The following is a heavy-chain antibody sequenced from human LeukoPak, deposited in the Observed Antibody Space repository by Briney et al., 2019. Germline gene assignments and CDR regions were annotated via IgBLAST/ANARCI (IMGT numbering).Heavy chain of an antibody. CDR3: ARGLGEQYFDWLLFLRGYYYYMDV. V-gene: IGHV3-7*01. J-gene: IGHJ6*03. CDR2: IKQDGSEK. Sequence: PGGSLRLSCAASGFTFDDYGMSWVRQAPGKGLEWVANIKQDGSEKYYVDSVKGRFTISRDNAKNSLYLQMNSLRAEDTAVYYCARGLGEQYFDWLLFLRGYYYYMDVWGKGATVTISS. CDR1: GFTFDDYG. D-gene: IGHD3-9*01.